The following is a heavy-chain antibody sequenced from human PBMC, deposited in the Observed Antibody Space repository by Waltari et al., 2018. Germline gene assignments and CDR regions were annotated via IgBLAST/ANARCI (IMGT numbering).Heavy chain of an antibody. CDR3: ARDRYYDSSGYSQSYYYDS. CDR2: IYPSGST. D-gene: IGHD3-22*01. V-gene: IGHV4-4*07. CDR1: GGSLYSYY. Sequence: QVHLQESGPGLVKTSETLSLTCTVSGGSLYSYYWSWVRQPAGKALEWIWHIYPSGSTNYSPPLRSRVTMSVDTSKRQFALKLSSVTAADTAMYYCARDRYYDSSGYSQSYYYDSWGQGTLVTVSS. J-gene: IGHJ4*02.